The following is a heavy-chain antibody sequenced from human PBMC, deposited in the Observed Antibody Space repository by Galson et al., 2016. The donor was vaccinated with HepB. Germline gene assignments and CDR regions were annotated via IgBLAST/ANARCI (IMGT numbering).Heavy chain of an antibody. D-gene: IGHD2-15*01. CDR1: GGSINISNW. CDR2: IYHSGST. V-gene: IGHV4-4*01. Sequence: TLSLTCEVSGGSINISNWWSWVRQPPGKGLEWIGNIYHSGSTNYNPSLKSRVTISVDKSKNQFSLKLSSVTAADTAVYFCARERFVCSGGSCYFCGMDVWGHGSAVTVSS. J-gene: IGHJ6*02. CDR3: ARERFVCSGGSCYFCGMDV.